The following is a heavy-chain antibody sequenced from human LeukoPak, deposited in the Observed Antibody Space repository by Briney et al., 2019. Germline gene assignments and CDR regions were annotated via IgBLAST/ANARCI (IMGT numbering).Heavy chain of an antibody. V-gene: IGHV4-28*01. CDR3: ARILSSGWTGGAFDI. CDR2: IYYSGST. J-gene: IGHJ3*02. D-gene: IGHD6-19*01. Sequence: SETLSLTCAVSGYSISSSNWWGWIRQSPGKGLEWIGYIYYSGSTYYNPSLKSRVIMSVDTSKNQFSLKLNSVTAVDTAVYYCARILSSGWTGGAFDIWGQGTMVIVSS. CDR1: GYSISSSNW.